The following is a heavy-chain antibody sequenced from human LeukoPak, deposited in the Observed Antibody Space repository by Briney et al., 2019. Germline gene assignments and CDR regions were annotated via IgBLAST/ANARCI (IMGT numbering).Heavy chain of an antibody. V-gene: IGHV1-2*04. CDR1: GYTFTGYY. CDR3: ARDRGYSGYGPDAFDI. D-gene: IGHD5-12*01. CDR2: INPNSGGT. Sequence: GASVKVSCKASGYTFTGYYMHWVRQAPGQGLEWMGWINPNSGGTNYAQKFQGWVTMTRDTSISTAYMELSRLRSDDTAVYYCARDRGYSGYGPDAFDIWGQGTMVTVSS. J-gene: IGHJ3*02.